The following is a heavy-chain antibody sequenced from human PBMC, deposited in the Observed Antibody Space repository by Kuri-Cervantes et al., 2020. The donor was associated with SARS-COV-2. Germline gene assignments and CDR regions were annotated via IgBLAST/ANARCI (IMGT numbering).Heavy chain of an antibody. V-gene: IGHV3-66*01. CDR3: ARDRGWSSGWQNYYYYYGMDV. CDR2: IYSGGST. J-gene: IGHJ6*02. CDR1: GFIVSSNY. Sequence: GGSLRLSCAVSGFIVSSNYMSWVRQAPGKGLEWVSVIYSGGSTYYADSVKGRFTISRDSSKNTVYLLINSLRAEDTAVYYCARDRGWSSGWQNYYYYYGMDVWGQGTTVTVSS. D-gene: IGHD6-19*01.